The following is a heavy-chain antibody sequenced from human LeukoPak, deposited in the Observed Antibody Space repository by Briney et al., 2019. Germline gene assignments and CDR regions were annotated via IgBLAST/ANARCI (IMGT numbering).Heavy chain of an antibody. D-gene: IGHD3-10*01. Sequence: GGPRRLSCAASGFTFSSYSMNWVRQAPGKGLEWVSSISSSSSYIYYADSVKGRFTISRDNAKNSLYLQMNSLRAEDTAVYYCARPSVSRDYFDYWGQGTLVTVSS. CDR1: GFTFSSYS. CDR3: ARPSVSRDYFDY. CDR2: ISSSSSYI. V-gene: IGHV3-21*01. J-gene: IGHJ4*02.